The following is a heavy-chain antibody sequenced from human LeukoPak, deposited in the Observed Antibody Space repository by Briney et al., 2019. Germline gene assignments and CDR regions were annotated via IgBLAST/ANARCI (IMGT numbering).Heavy chain of an antibody. Sequence: GGSLRLSCAASGFTFSSYAMSWVRQAPGKGLEWVSAISGSGGSTYYADSVKGRFTISRDNSKNTLYLQMNSLRAEDTAVYYCAKDAGYCSSTSCPIFDYWGQGTLVTVSS. J-gene: IGHJ4*02. D-gene: IGHD2-2*01. CDR2: ISGSGGST. CDR1: GFTFSSYA. V-gene: IGHV3-23*01. CDR3: AKDAGYCSSTSCPIFDY.